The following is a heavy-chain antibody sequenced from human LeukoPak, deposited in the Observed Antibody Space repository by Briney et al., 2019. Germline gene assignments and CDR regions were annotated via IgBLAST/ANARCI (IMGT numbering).Heavy chain of an antibody. CDR3: ARVGIEMVRRVMLPFDY. D-gene: IGHD3-10*01. CDR2: ISSSSSYT. J-gene: IGHJ4*02. CDR1: GSTFSDYY. V-gene: IGHV3-11*06. Sequence: GGSLRLSCAASGSTFSDYYMSWIRQAPGKGLEWVSYISSSSSYTNYADSVKGRFTISRDNAKNSLYLQMNSLRAEDTAVYYCARVGIEMVRRVMLPFDYWGQGTLVTVSS.